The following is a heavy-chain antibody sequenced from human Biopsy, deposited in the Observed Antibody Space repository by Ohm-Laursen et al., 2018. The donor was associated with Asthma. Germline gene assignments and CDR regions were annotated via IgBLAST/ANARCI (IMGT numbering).Heavy chain of an antibody. CDR2: INAGNGNT. V-gene: IGHV1-3*01. D-gene: IGHD3-9*01. Sequence: APSVKPSRKPSAYTFISYAIHSVRQAPGQRLEWMGWINAGNGNTKYSQKFQGRVTISRDTSESKAYMDLSCLLSEDTAVYYCARTYYDFLTGQVNDAFAMWGQGTMVTVSS. J-gene: IGHJ3*02. CDR3: ARTYYDFLTGQVNDAFAM. CDR1: AYTFISYA.